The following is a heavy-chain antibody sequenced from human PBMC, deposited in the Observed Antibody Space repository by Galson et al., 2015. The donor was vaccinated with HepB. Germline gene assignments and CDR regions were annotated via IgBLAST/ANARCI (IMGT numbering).Heavy chain of an antibody. V-gene: IGHV3-23*01. CDR2: ISGSGGST. D-gene: IGHD6-13*01. CDR1: GFTFSSYA. CDR3: AKGSHSIRSWYFDY. J-gene: IGHJ4*02. Sequence: SQRLSCAASGFTFSSYAMSWVRQAPGKGLEWVSAISGSGGSTYYADSVKGRFTISRDNSKNTLYLQMNSLRAEDTAVYYCAKGSHSIRSWYFDYWGQGTLVTVSS.